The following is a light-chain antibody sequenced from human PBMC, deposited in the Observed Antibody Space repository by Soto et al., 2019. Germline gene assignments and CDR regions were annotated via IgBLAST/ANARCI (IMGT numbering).Light chain of an antibody. CDR3: QQYCSSPRIT. CDR2: GAS. V-gene: IGKV3-20*01. Sequence: EIVLTQSPGTLSLSPGERATLSCRASQSVRSSYLAWYQQKPGQAPRLLIYGASSRATGIPDKFSGSVSGTDFTLAISRLEPEDFAVYYCQQYCSSPRITFGQGTRMEIK. J-gene: IGKJ5*01. CDR1: QSVRSSY.